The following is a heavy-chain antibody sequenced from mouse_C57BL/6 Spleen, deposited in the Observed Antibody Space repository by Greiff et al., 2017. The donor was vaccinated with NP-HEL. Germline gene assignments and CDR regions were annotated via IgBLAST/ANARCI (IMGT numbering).Heavy chain of an antibody. D-gene: IGHD1-1*01. CDR2: IYPRDGST. V-gene: IGHV1-85*01. CDR1: GYTFTSYD. Sequence: VQLQQSGPELVKPGASVKLSCKASGYTFTSYDINWVKQRPGQGLEWIGWIYPRDGSTKYNEKFKGKATLTVDTSSSTAYMELHSLTSEDSAVYFCARRYGSSYGYFDVWGTGTTVTVSS. J-gene: IGHJ1*03. CDR3: ARRYGSSYGYFDV.